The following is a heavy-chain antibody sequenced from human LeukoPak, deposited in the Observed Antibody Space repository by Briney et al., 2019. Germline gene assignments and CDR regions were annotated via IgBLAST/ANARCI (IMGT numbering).Heavy chain of an antibody. Sequence: GGSLRLSCAASGFTFDNYAMTWDRQAPGKGLEWVSAIRLSDGYTYYADSVQGRFIISRDTSKNTVSLQMNSLTGDDTALYYCARVAGSYSIRSFDFWGQGTVVIVSS. CDR1: GFTFDNYA. CDR2: IRLSDGYT. V-gene: IGHV3-23*01. J-gene: IGHJ4*02. CDR3: ARVAGSYSIRSFDF. D-gene: IGHD1-26*01.